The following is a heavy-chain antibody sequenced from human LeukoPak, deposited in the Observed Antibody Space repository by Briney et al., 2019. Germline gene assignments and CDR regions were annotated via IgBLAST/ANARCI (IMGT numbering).Heavy chain of an antibody. V-gene: IGHV1-46*01. CDR2: INPSGGST. D-gene: IGHD2-15*01. Sequence: ASVKVSCKASGYTFTSYYMHWVRQAPGQGLEWMGIINPSGGSTSYAQKFQGRVAMTRDTSTSTAYMELRSLRSDDTAVYYCARQYCSGGSCSDPLTFDYWGQGTLVTVSS. J-gene: IGHJ4*02. CDR1: GYTFTSYY. CDR3: ARQYCSGGSCSDPLTFDY.